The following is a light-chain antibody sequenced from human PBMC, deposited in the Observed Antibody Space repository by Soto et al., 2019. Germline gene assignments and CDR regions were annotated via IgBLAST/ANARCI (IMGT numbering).Light chain of an antibody. Sequence: EIVLTQSPATLSLSPGERATLSCRASQSVSSYLAWYQQKPGQAPRLLMYDVSNRATGIPASFSGSGSGTDFTLTITSREPEDFAVYYCQQRSSWPWTFGQGTKLEIK. CDR1: QSVSSY. CDR2: DVS. CDR3: QQRSSWPWT. V-gene: IGKV3-11*01. J-gene: IGKJ1*01.